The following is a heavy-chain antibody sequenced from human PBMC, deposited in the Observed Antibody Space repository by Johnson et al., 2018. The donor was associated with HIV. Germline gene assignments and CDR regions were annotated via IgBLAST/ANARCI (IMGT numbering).Heavy chain of an antibody. Sequence: VQLVESGGGVVQPGRSLRLSCAASGFTFGSYAMHWVRQAPGKGLEWVAVISYDGSNKYYADSVKGRFTISRDNSKNTLYLQMNSLRAEDTAVYYCAKKGGRYSSSDDAFDIWGQGTMVTVSS. CDR3: AKKGGRYSSSDDAFDI. CDR2: ISYDGSNK. J-gene: IGHJ3*02. V-gene: IGHV3-30*04. CDR1: GFTFGSYA. D-gene: IGHD6-6*01.